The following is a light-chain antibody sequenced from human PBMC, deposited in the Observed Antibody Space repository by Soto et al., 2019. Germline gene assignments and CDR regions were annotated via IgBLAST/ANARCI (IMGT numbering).Light chain of an antibody. V-gene: IGKV2D-29*02. J-gene: IGKJ4*02. CDR1: QILLHSDGKTY. CDR3: QQYGRSPLHR. Sequence: DIAMTQTPLPLPVTPGQQASISCKSSQILLHSDGKTYLYWYLQKPGQSPRLLIYGTSNRATGIPDRFSGSGSGTDFTLTISRLEPEDCAVYYCQQYGRSPLHRFGGGTKWIS. CDR2: GTS.